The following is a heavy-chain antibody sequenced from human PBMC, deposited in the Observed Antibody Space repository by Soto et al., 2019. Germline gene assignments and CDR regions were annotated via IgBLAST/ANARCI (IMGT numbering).Heavy chain of an antibody. J-gene: IGHJ1*01. V-gene: IGHV3-21*02. CDR1: GFTFSNYG. D-gene: IGHD6-19*01. Sequence: EVQLVESGGGLVKPGGSLRISCAASGFTFSNYGMNWVRQAPGKGLEWVSSISSGSSYIFYADSVKGRFTISRDNAEKSLYLQMNSLTAEDSAVYYCARDPGSGWEYLQHWGQGTLVTVSS. CDR2: ISSGSSYI. CDR3: ARDPGSGWEYLQH.